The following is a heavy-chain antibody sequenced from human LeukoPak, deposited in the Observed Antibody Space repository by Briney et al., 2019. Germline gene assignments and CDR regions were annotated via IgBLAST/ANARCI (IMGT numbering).Heavy chain of an antibody. CDR1: GGSISTYY. Sequence: PSETLSLTCTVSGGSISTYYWTWIRQPPGKGLEWIGYIYYTGSTNYNPSLKSRVTISVDTSKNQFSLKLSSVTAADTAVYYCARTGSWYYYFDYWAREPWSPSPQ. D-gene: IGHD6-13*01. J-gene: IGHJ4*02. CDR3: ARTGSWYYYFDY. V-gene: IGHV4-59*01. CDR2: IYYTGST.